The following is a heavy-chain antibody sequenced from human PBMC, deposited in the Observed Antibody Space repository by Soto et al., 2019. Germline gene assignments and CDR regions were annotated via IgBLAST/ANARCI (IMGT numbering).Heavy chain of an antibody. V-gene: IGHV3-30-3*01. J-gene: IGHJ6*02. D-gene: IGHD2-2*01. CDR3: ARGWGYASGRGYYYYYYGMDV. Sequence: GGSLRLSCAASGFTFSSYAMHWVRQAPGKGLEWVAVISYDGSNKYYADSVKGRFTISRDNSKNTLYLQMNSLRSEDTAVYYCARGWGYASGRGYYYYYYGMDVWGQGTTVTVSS. CDR2: ISYDGSNK. CDR1: GFTFSSYA.